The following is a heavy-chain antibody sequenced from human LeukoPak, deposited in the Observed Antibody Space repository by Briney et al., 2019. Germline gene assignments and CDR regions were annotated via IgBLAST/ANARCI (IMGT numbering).Heavy chain of an antibody. V-gene: IGHV3-23*01. CDR1: GFTFSSYA. Sequence: PGGSLRLSCAASGFTFSSYAMSWVRQAPGKGLEWVSAISGSGGSTYYADSVKGQFTISRDNSKNTLYLQMNSLRAEDTAVYYCAKGQGGYYDSSAVAAYWGQGTLVTVSS. CDR2: ISGSGGST. J-gene: IGHJ4*02. CDR3: AKGQGGYYDSSAVAAY. D-gene: IGHD3-22*01.